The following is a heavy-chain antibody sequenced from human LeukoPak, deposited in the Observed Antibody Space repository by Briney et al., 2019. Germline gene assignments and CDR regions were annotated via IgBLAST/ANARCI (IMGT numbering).Heavy chain of an antibody. CDR2: ISSSGSTI. J-gene: IGHJ4*02. Sequence: GGSLRLSCAASGFTFSDSSMSWIRQAPGKGLEWVSYISSSGSTIYYADSVKGRFTISRDTSRNTLYLQMNSLRADDTAVYYCTRDSTTFRFGYWGQGTLVTVSS. D-gene: IGHD4-11*01. V-gene: IGHV3-11*01. CDR1: GFTFSDSS. CDR3: TRDSTTFRFGY.